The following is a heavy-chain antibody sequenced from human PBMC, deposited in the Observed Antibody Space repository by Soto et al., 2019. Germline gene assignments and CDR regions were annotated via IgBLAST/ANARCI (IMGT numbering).Heavy chain of an antibody. CDR3: ARGRPIRFDP. J-gene: IGHJ5*02. Sequence: SETLSLTCAVSGCSISSDGYSWSWIRQPPGKGLEYIGYIYHSGSTYYNPSLKSQVTISVDRSKNQFSLKLSSVTAADTAVYYCARGRPIRFDPWGQGTLVTVSS. CDR2: IYHSGST. CDR1: GCSISSDGYS. V-gene: IGHV4-30-2*01.